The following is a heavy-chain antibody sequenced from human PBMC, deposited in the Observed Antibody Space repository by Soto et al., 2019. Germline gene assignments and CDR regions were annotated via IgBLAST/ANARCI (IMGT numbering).Heavy chain of an antibody. D-gene: IGHD3-10*01. CDR3: ARDGGKELWVEGLTAMDV. Sequence: QVQLVQSGPEVKKPGASVKVSCKASGYTFTTYGISWVRQAPGQGLEWMGWISGYNGQTNYAQKFRGRVTFTTDTSTSTAYMEQRSLKADDTAMYYCARDGGKELWVEGLTAMDVWGQGTTVTVSS. CDR1: GYTFTTYG. V-gene: IGHV1-18*01. CDR2: ISGYNGQT. J-gene: IGHJ6*02.